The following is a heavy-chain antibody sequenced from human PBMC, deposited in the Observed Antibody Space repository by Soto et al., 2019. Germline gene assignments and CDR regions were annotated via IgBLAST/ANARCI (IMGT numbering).Heavy chain of an antibody. CDR3: ARGNIGYCSGGSCSGDY. V-gene: IGHV1-2*04. D-gene: IGHD2-15*01. J-gene: IGHJ4*02. CDR2: INPNSGGT. Sequence: GASVKVSCKASGYTFTGYYMHWVRQAPGQGLEWMGWINPNSGGTNYAQKFQGWVTMIRDTSISTAYMELSRLRSDDTAVYYCARGNIGYCSGGSCSGDYWGQGTLVTVSS. CDR1: GYTFTGYY.